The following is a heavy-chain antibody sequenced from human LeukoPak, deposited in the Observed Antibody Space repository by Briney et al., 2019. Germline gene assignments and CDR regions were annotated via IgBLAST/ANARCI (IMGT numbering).Heavy chain of an antibody. Sequence: SGTLSLTCAVSGGSISSSNWWSWVRQPPGKGLEWIGETYHSGSTNYNPSLKSRVTISVDKSKNQFSLKLSSVTAADTAVYYCARKRGVIIGPSRGGYFDYWGQGTLVTVSS. J-gene: IGHJ4*02. CDR2: TYHSGST. V-gene: IGHV4-4*02. D-gene: IGHD3-10*01. CDR3: ARKRGVIIGPSRGGYFDY. CDR1: GGSISSSNW.